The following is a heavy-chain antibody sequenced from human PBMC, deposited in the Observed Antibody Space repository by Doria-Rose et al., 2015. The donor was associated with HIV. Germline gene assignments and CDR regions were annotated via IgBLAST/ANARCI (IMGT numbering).Heavy chain of an antibody. CDR2: ISWDSGAK. D-gene: IGHD3-3*01. CDR3: AKVPIIGPKYYFYMDV. Sequence: VQLVQSGGGLVQPGRSLRLSCVGSGFSFEPYAMHWVRLAPGKGLEWVAGISWDSGAKGNADSVEGRFTISRDNAKKSVYLEMRSLRPEDTASYYCAKVPIIGPKYYFYMDVWGKGTSVTVSS. J-gene: IGHJ6*03. V-gene: IGHV3-9*01. CDR1: GFSFEPYA.